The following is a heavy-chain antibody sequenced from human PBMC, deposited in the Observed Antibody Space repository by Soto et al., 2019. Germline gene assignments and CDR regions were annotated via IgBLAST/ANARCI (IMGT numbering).Heavy chain of an antibody. CDR1: GFIFSSFG. Sequence: GGSLRLSCAASGFIFSSFGMHWVRQAPGKGLEWVAHIWYDGSNTYYADSVKGRFTISRDNSRNTVYLQMNSLRAEDTAVYHCVRDLRGSGGHCDYWGQGTPGTVSS. CDR3: VRDLRGSGGHCDY. V-gene: IGHV3-33*01. D-gene: IGHD3-10*01. J-gene: IGHJ4*02. CDR2: IWYDGSNT.